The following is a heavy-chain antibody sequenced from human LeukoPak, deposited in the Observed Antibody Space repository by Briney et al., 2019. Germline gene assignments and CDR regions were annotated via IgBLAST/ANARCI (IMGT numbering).Heavy chain of an antibody. J-gene: IGHJ6*03. D-gene: IGHD3-16*01. CDR2: IWYDGSNK. Sequence: PGRSLRLSCAASGFTFSSYGMHWVRQAPGKWLEWVAVIWYDGSNKYYADSVKGRFTISRDNSKNTLYLQMNSLRAEDTAVYYCAKDTDVYGGDMDVWGKGTTVTVSS. V-gene: IGHV3-33*06. CDR1: GFTFSSYG. CDR3: AKDTDVYGGDMDV.